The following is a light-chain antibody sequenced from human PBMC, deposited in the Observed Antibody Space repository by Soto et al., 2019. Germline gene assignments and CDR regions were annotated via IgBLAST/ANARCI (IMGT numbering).Light chain of an antibody. Sequence: QTVVTQEPSFSVSPGRTVTLTCALSSGSVSTSYYPSWYQQTPGQAPRTLIYATNTRASGVPDRFPGSILGNRAALTITGAQADDESDFYCVLYLGSGLWGFGGGTQLTVL. J-gene: IGLJ7*01. CDR1: SGSVSTSYY. V-gene: IGLV8-61*01. CDR2: ATN. CDR3: VLYLGSGLWG.